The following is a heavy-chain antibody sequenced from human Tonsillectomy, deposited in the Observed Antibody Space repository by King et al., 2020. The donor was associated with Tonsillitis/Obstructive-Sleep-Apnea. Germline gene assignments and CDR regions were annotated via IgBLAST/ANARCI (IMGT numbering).Heavy chain of an antibody. D-gene: IGHD5-12*01. V-gene: IGHV7-4-1*02. Sequence: VQLVESGSELKKPGASVKVSCRASGYTFTNYTMNWVRQAPGQGLEGMGWINTNTGNPTYAQGFTGRFVFSLDTSVSTAYLQISSLKAEDTAVYYCARVKEIVATNPPYPYYYYMAVWGKGTTVGVSS. CDR2: INTNTGNP. CDR1: GYTFTNYT. CDR3: ARVKEIVATNPPYPYYYYMAV. J-gene: IGHJ6*03.